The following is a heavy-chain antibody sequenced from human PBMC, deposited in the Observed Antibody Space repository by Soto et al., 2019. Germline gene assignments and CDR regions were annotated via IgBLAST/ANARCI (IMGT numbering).Heavy chain of an antibody. Sequence: SETLSLTCTVSGGSISSSSYYWGWIRQPPGKGLEWIGSIYYSGSTYYNPSLKSRVTISVDTSKNQFSLKLSSVTAADTAVYYCARRKVRGVIIKDYWGQGTLVTVS. CDR3: ARRKVRGVIIKDY. CDR1: GGSISSSSYY. CDR2: IYYSGST. J-gene: IGHJ4*02. V-gene: IGHV4-39*01. D-gene: IGHD3-10*01.